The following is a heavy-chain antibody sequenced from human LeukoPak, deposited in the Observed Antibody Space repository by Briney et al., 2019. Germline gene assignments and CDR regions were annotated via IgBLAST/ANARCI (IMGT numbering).Heavy chain of an antibody. V-gene: IGHV1-69*13. CDR1: GGTFSSYA. D-gene: IGHD3-22*01. CDR2: IIPIFGTA. Sequence: ASVKVSCKASGGTFSSYAISWVRQAPGQGLEWMGGIIPIFGTANYAQKFQGRVTITADESTSTAYMELSSLRSEDTAVYYCARDPRYHYYDSSHDAFDIWGQGTMVTVSS. J-gene: IGHJ3*02. CDR3: ARDPRYHYYDSSHDAFDI.